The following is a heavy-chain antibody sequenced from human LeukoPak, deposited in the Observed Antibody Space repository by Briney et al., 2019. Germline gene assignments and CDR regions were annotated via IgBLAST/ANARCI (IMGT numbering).Heavy chain of an antibody. D-gene: IGHD3-3*01. J-gene: IGHJ6*03. CDR1: GYSISSGYY. CDR2: IYHSGST. Sequence: SETLSLTCAVSGYSISSGYYWGWIRQPPGKGLEWIGSIYHSGSTYYNPSLKSRVTISVDTSKNQFSLKLSSVTAADTAVYYCARYGRIWSGYYTPPYYYMDVWGKGTTVTVSS. CDR3: ARYGRIWSGYYTPPYYYMDV. V-gene: IGHV4-38-2*01.